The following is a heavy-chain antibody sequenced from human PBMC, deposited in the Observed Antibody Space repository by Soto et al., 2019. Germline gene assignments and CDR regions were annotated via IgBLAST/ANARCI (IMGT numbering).Heavy chain of an antibody. D-gene: IGHD6-13*01. CDR1: GVSISSGGYY. CDR2: IYYSGST. V-gene: IGHV4-31*03. CDR3: ARYRISGSWSKFDY. J-gene: IGHJ4*02. Sequence: PSETLSLTCTVSGVSISSGGYYWSWIRQHPGKGLQWIGNIYYSGSTNYNPSLKSRIIISLDTSKNQFSLKLSSVTAADTAAYFCARYRISGSWSKFDYWGQGTLVTVSS.